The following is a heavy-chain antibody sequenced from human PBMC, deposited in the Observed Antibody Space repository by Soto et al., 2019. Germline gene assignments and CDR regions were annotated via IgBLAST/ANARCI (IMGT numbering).Heavy chain of an antibody. CDR1: GFSVRNIF. D-gene: IGHD6-19*01. CDR2: MSSDGNT. Sequence: GGPLRLSCSASGFSVRNIFMSWVRQAPGKGLEWVSTMSSDGNTYYAESVKGRFTISRDSSKNTLWLQMNSLRVDDTAVYYCARDHAFGGYDYRGQGTLVTVSS. J-gene: IGHJ4*02. V-gene: IGHV3-53*01. CDR3: ARDHAFGGYDY.